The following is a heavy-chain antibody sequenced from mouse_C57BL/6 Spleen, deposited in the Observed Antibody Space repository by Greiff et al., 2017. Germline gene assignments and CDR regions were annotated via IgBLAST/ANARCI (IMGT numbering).Heavy chain of an antibody. CDR2: INPDYGTT. CDR1: GYSFTDYN. J-gene: IGHJ4*01. V-gene: IGHV1-39*01. D-gene: IGHD1-1*01. CDR3: ANTDYYAMDY. Sequence: EVQLQQSGPELVKPGASVKISCKASGYSFTDYNMTWVKQSNGKSLEWIGVINPDYGTTSYNQSFKGKATLTVDQSSSTAYMQLNRLTSEDAAVYCGANTDYYAMDYWGQGTSVTVSS.